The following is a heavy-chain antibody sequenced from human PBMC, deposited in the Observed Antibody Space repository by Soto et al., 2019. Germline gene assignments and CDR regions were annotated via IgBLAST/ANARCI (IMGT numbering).Heavy chain of an antibody. J-gene: IGHJ4*02. CDR3: AKDWDDFWSGYHYYFDY. D-gene: IGHD3-3*01. CDR1: GFTFSSYG. V-gene: IGHV3-30*18. CDR2: ISYDGSNK. Sequence: GGSLRLSCAASGFTFSSYGMHWVRQAPGKGLEWVAVISYDGSNKYYADSVKGRFTISRDNSKNTLYLQMNSLRAEDTAVYYCAKDWDDFWSGYHYYFDYWGQGTLVTVSS.